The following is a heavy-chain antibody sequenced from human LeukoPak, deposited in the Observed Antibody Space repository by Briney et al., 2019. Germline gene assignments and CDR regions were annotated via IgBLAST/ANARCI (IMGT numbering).Heavy chain of an antibody. CDR1: GYTLTELS. CDR2: FDPEDGET. CDR3: ATVSGYCSSTSCSRNY. V-gene: IGHV1-24*01. Sequence: GASVKVSCKVSGYTLTELSMHWVRQAPGKGLEWMGGFDPEDGETIYAQKFQGRVTMTEDTSTDTAYMELSSLRSEDTAVYYCATVSGYCSSTSCSRNYWGQGTLVTVSS. D-gene: IGHD2-2*01. J-gene: IGHJ4*02.